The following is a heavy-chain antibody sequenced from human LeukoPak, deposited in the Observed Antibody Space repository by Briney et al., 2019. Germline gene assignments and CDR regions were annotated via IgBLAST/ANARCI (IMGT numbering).Heavy chain of an antibody. D-gene: IGHD3-16*01. CDR3: ARDLGYYYGLDI. V-gene: IGHV4-4*02. CDR2: IFHSGNT. CDR1: GGSRINAGW. J-gene: IGHJ6*02. Sequence: SGTLSLTCDVSGGSRINAGWWSWVRQPPGKGLEWIGEIFHSGNTKYNPSLESRVTISVDKSNHQFILEMKSVTAADTAIYYCARDLGYYYGLDIWSRGTTVTVSS.